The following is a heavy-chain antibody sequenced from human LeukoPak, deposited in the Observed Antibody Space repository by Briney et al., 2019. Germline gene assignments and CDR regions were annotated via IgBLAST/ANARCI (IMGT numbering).Heavy chain of an antibody. CDR3: ARDYYYGSGVNWLDP. CDR1: GGSIGRSSYY. D-gene: IGHD3-10*01. Sequence: SETLSLTCTVSGGSIGRSSYYWGWIRQPPGKGLEWIGNIYYSGSTSYNPSLKSRVTISVDTSKDQFSLKLNSVTAADTAVYYCARDYYYGSGVNWLDPWGQGTLVTVSS. V-gene: IGHV4-39*07. J-gene: IGHJ5*02. CDR2: IYYSGST.